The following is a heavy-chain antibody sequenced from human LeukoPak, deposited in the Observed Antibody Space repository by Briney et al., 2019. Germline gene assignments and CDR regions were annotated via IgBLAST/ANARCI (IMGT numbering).Heavy chain of an antibody. CDR2: IYPGDSDT. Sequence: GESLKISCKGSGYSFTSYWIGWVRQMPGKGLEWLGIIYPGDSDTRYSPSFQGQVTISADKSISTAYLQWSSLKASDTAMYYCARLDSSGWYLYGMDVWGQGTTVTVSS. CDR3: ARLDSSGWYLYGMDV. V-gene: IGHV5-51*01. D-gene: IGHD6-19*01. J-gene: IGHJ6*02. CDR1: GYSFTSYW.